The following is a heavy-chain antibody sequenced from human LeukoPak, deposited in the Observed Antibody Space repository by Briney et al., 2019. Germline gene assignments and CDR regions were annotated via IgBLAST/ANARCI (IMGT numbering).Heavy chain of an antibody. CDR1: GFTFSTKS. CDR3: ASRDYFDY. J-gene: IGHJ4*02. CDR2: ITADSGTT. V-gene: IGHV3-48*02. Sequence: GGSLRLSCAVSGFTFSTKSMNWVRQAPGKGLEWVSYITADSGTTYYAASVKGRFTISRDNAKNSLYLQMNSLRDEDTAVYYCASRDYFDYWGQGTLVTVSS.